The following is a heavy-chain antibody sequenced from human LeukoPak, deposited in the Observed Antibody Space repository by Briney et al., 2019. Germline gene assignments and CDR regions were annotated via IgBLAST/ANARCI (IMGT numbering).Heavy chain of an antibody. V-gene: IGHV4-59*11. J-gene: IGHJ4*02. CDR2: IYYSGIT. Sequence: SETLSLTCTVSGGSISSHYWSWIRQPPGKGLEWIGYIYYSGITNYNPSLKSRVTISVDTSKNQFSLSLTSVTAADTALFYCARGGYYFDSWGQGTLVTVSS. CDR3: ARGGYYFDS. CDR1: GGSISSHY.